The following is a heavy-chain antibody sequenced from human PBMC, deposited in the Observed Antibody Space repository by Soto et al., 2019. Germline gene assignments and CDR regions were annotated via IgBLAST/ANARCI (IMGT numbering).Heavy chain of an antibody. Sequence: GGSLRLSCAASGFTFSSYGMHWVRQAPGKGLEWVAVISYDGSNKYYADSVKGRSTISRDNSKNTLYLQMNSLRAEDTAVYYCAKDTAYYDSSGSPDAFDIWGQGTMVTVSS. CDR2: ISYDGSNK. V-gene: IGHV3-30*18. CDR1: GFTFSSYG. CDR3: AKDTAYYDSSGSPDAFDI. J-gene: IGHJ3*02. D-gene: IGHD3-22*01.